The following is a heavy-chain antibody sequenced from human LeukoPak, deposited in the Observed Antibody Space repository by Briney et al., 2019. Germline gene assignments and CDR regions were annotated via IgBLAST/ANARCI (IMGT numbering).Heavy chain of an antibody. CDR3: AKSELNDFWSGYYAFDI. Sequence: GGSLRLSCAASGFTFSSYSMNWVRQAPGKGLEWVSSISSRSSYIYYADSVKGRFTISRDNSKNTLYLQMNSLRAEDTAVYYCAKSELNDFWSGYYAFDIWGRGTMVTVSS. CDR1: GFTFSSYS. CDR2: ISSRSSYI. D-gene: IGHD3-3*01. V-gene: IGHV3-21*04. J-gene: IGHJ3*02.